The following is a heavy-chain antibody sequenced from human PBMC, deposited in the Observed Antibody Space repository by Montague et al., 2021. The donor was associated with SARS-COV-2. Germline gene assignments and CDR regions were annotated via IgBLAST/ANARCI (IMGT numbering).Heavy chain of an antibody. V-gene: IGHV6-1*01. J-gene: IGHJ6*02. CDR1: GDSVLPHSPA. Sequence: CAISGDSVLPHSPAWSWYRQAPSRGTERLGWTYHRSKWYLDYAVAVKGRITINADTSRNQFSLQLNSVTPEDTAVYYCARAPYSSGFYGMDVWGQGTTVTVSS. CDR3: ARAPYSSGFYGMDV. D-gene: IGHD3-22*01. CDR2: TYHRSKWYL.